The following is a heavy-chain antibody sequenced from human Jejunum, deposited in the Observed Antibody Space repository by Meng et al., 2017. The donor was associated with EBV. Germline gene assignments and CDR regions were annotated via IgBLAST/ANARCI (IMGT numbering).Heavy chain of an antibody. CDR1: GYTLTSYG. J-gene: IGHJ4*02. V-gene: IGHV1-18*04. D-gene: IGHD4/OR15-4a*01. Sequence: AELGKSGGEVKRHGDVVRVHCKASGYTLTSYGISWGRQATGKGLEGMGWISGDNGNTNYAQRFQDRVTMTRDTSTSTVYMELNRLTSDDTAVYYCARDRDMVQDYWGQGTLVTVSS. CDR3: ARDRDMVQDY. CDR2: ISGDNGNT.